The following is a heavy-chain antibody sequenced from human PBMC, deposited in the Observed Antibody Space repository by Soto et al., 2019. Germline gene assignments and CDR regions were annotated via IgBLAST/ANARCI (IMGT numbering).Heavy chain of an antibody. J-gene: IGHJ4*02. D-gene: IGHD3-22*01. CDR3: ARKDPTDDGSGHPGVDY. CDR1: GFTFRSYS. V-gene: IGHV3-21*01. CDR2: ISSGSNYI. Sequence: EVQLVESGGGLVKPGGSLRLSCAASGFTFRSYSMNWVRQAPGKGLEWVSSISSGSNYIYYADSVKGRFTISRDNAKNSLSLQMNSLRAEDTAVYYCARKDPTDDGSGHPGVDYWGQGTLVTVSS.